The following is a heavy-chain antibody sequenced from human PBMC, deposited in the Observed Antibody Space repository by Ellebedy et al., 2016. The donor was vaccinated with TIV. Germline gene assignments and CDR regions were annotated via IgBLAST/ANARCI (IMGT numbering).Heavy chain of an antibody. CDR3: ARDGYYDFWSGYLMSSYYGMDV. CDR1: GFTFSSYW. D-gene: IGHD3-3*01. V-gene: IGHV3-74*01. Sequence: GESLKISXAASGFTFSSYWMHWVRQAPGKGLVWVSRINSDGSSTSYADSVKGRFTISRDNAKNTLYLQMNSLRAEDTAVYYCARDGYYDFWSGYLMSSYYGMDVWGQGTTVTVSS. J-gene: IGHJ6*02. CDR2: INSDGSST.